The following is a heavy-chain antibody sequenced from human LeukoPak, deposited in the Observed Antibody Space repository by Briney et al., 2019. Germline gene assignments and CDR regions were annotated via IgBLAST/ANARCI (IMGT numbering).Heavy chain of an antibody. CDR2: IYPGDSDT. CDR1: GYSFSSYW. CDR3: ARGEWSYYFDY. V-gene: IGHV5-51*01. J-gene: IGHJ4*02. D-gene: IGHD2-8*01. Sequence: GESLKISCKVSGYSFSSYWIGWVRQMPGKGLEWMGIIYPGDSDTRYSPSFQGQVTISADKSISTAYLQWSSLKASDTAIYYCARGEWSYYFDYWGQGTLVTVSS.